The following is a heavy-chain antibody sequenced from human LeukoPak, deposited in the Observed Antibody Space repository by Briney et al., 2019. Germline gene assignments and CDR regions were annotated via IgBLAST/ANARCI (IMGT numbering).Heavy chain of an antibody. CDR3: AREGDYGDYFDS. J-gene: IGHJ4*02. CDR2: IYSGGST. Sequence: GGSLRLSCAASGFTYSSYDMSWVRQAPGKGLEWVSVIYSGGSTYYADSVKGRFTISRDNSKNTVYLQMNSLRAEDTAVYYCAREGDYGDYFDSWGQGTLVTVSS. CDR1: GFTYSSYD. D-gene: IGHD4-17*01. V-gene: IGHV3-53*01.